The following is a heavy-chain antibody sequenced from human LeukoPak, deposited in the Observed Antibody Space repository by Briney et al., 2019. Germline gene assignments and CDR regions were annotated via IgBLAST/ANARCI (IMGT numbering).Heavy chain of an antibody. J-gene: IGHJ4*02. D-gene: IGHD2-2*01. CDR3: AKAIRPSGVIVVVPAAIGY. V-gene: IGHV3-23*01. CDR1: GFTFSSYG. CDR2: ISGSGGST. Sequence: GGSLRLSCAASGFTFSSYGMSWVRQAPGKGLEWVSAISGSGGSTYYADSVKGRFTISRDNSKNTLYLQMNSLRAEDTAVYYCAKAIRPSGVIVVVPAAIGYWGQGTLVTVSS.